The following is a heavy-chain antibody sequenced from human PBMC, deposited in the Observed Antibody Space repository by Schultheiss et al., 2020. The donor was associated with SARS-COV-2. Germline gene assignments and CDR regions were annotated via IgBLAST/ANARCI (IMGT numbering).Heavy chain of an antibody. CDR2: ISSSGSTI. J-gene: IGHJ3*02. Sequence: GESLKISCAASGFTFSDYYMSWIRQAPGKGLEWVSYISSSGSTIYYADSVKGRFTISRDNAKNSLYLQMNSLRAEDTAVYYCARLGGMIVAAPYAFDIWGQGTMVTVSS. V-gene: IGHV3-11*01. CDR3: ARLGGMIVAAPYAFDI. D-gene: IGHD3-22*01. CDR1: GFTFSDYY.